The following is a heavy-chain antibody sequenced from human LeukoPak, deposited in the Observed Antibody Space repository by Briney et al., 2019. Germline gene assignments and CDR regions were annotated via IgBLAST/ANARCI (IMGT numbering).Heavy chain of an antibody. J-gene: IGHJ4*02. V-gene: IGHV3-48*01. CDR1: RLTFTNYS. Sequence: GGSLRLSCAASRLTFTNYSMNWVRQAPGKGLEWVSYISRSSGTIYYADSVKGRFTISRDNAKNSLYLQMNGLRAEDTAVYYCARAEYSSSWYVYWGQGTLVTVSS. CDR3: ARAEYSSSWYVY. D-gene: IGHD6-13*01. CDR2: ISRSSGTI.